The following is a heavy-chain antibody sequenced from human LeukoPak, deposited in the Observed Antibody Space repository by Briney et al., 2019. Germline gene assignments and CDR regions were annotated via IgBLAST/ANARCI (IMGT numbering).Heavy chain of an antibody. J-gene: IGHJ6*02. D-gene: IGHD1-14*01. Sequence: GASVKVSCKASGGTFSSYAISWVRQAPGQGLEWMGGIIPIFGTANYAQKFQGRVTITADESTSTAYMELSSLRSEDTAAYYCARVKVQDHGIYYYGMDVWGQGTPVTVSS. CDR3: ARVKVQDHGIYYYGMDV. CDR2: IIPIFGTA. CDR1: GGTFSSYA. V-gene: IGHV1-69*13.